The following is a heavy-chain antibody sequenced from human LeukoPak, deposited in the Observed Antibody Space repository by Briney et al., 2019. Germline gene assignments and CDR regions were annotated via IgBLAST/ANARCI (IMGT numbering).Heavy chain of an antibody. CDR3: AREIGIDSGYDYYYYYYMDV. J-gene: IGHJ6*03. V-gene: IGHV3-21*01. CDR2: ISSSSSYI. D-gene: IGHD5-12*01. CDR1: GFTFSSYS. Sequence: GGSLRLSCAASGFTFSSYSMNWVGQAPGKGLEWVSSISSSSSYIYYADSMKGRFTISRDNAKNSLYLQMNSLRAEDTAVYYCAREIGIDSGYDYYYYYYMDVWGKGTTVTISS.